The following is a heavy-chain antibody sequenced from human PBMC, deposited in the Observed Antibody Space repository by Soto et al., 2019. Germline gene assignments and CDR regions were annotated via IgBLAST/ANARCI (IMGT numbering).Heavy chain of an antibody. V-gene: IGHV3-30*18. CDR1: GFTFSSYG. CDR3: AKHGQSEESSGLGIYYYYAVDG. J-gene: IGHJ6*02. Sequence: GWSLRLSCAASGFTFSSYGMHWVRQAPGKGLEWVAVISYDGSNKYYADSVKGRFTISRDNSKNTLYLQMNSLRAEDTAVYYCAKHGQSEESSGLGIYYYYAVDGWGQGSTVTV. D-gene: IGHD6-25*01. CDR2: ISYDGSNK.